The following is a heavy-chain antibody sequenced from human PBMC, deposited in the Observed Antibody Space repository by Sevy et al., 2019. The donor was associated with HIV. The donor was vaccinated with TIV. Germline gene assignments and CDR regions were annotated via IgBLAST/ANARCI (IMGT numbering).Heavy chain of an antibody. D-gene: IGHD3-22*01. CDR2: ISYDGSNK. CDR3: ARAPFENDSSGDADAFDI. J-gene: IGHJ3*02. Sequence: GGSLRLSCAASGFTFSTYGMHWVRQAPGKGLEWVALISYDGSNKYYADSVKGRFTIPRDNSKKTLYLKMNSLRTEDTGVYFWARAPFENDSSGDADAFDIWGQGTTVTVSS. V-gene: IGHV3-30*03. CDR1: GFTFSTYG.